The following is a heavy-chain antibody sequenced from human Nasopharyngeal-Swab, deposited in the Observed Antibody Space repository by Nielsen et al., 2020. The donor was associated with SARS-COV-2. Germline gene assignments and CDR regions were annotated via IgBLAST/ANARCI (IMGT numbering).Heavy chain of an antibody. J-gene: IGHJ4*02. Sequence: GGSLRRYCAASGFTFNNFGMHWVRQAPGKGLEGVAFISYEGSIRNYIDSVKGRFTVSRDSSKNTVYLQMNSLRPDDTAVYFCAKSMAYFQLSGTYNLHFWGQGTLVTVSS. D-gene: IGHD2-21*01. V-gene: IGHV3-30*18. CDR2: ISYEGSIR. CDR1: GFTFNNFG. CDR3: AKSMAYFQLSGTYNLHF.